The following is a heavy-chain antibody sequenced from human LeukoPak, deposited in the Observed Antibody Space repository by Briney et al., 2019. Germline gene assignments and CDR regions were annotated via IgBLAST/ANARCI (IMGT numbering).Heavy chain of an antibody. D-gene: IGHD3-10*01. V-gene: IGHV3-23*01. J-gene: IGHJ4*02. CDR2: IGAGGDST. Sequence: GPLRLSCAASGFTFDNYAMGWARQAPGKGLDWVSGIGAGGDSTFYPDSVRGRFTISRDNSKNTLYLQMNSLRAEDTALYYCVKALTLSGTYLGDWGQGTLDTVFS. CDR1: GFTFDNYA. CDR3: VKALTLSGTYLGD.